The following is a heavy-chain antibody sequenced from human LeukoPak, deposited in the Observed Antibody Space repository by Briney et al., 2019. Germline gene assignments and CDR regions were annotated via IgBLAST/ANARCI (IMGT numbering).Heavy chain of an antibody. CDR3: ARSMVRGEGFDY. D-gene: IGHD3-10*01. Sequence: PGGSLRLSCAASGFTFSSYDMHWVRQATGKGLEWVSAIGTAGDTYYPGSVKGRFTISRENAKNSLYLQMNSLRAGDTAVYYCARSMVRGEGFDYWGQGTLVTVSS. V-gene: IGHV3-13*01. CDR1: GFTFSSYD. CDR2: IGTAGDT. J-gene: IGHJ4*02.